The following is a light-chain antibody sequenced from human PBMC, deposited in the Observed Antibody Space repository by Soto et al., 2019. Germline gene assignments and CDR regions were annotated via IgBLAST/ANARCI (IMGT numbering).Light chain of an antibody. CDR2: SNY. CDR3: SAWDASLNGYV. CDR1: RSYLGSNA. V-gene: IGLV1-44*01. Sequence: QSALTQPPSASGTPGQRATICCSGRRSYLGSNAVNWYQQLPGTAPKLLIYSNYQLLSGVPVRFSGSKSGTSASLAISGLQSEDEADYYCSAWDASLNGYVFGTGTKVTVL. J-gene: IGLJ1*01.